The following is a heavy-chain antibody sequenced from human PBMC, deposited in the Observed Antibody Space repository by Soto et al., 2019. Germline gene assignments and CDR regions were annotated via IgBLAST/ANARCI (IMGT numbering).Heavy chain of an antibody. CDR2: ISWNSVTI. D-gene: IGHD6-25*01. Sequence: GGSLRLSCTASGFNFDDYAFHWVRQAPGKGLEWVSGISWNSVTIGYADSVKGRFTISRDNAKNSLYLQMSSLRAEDTALYYCATPLAAVYGFDMWGQGTMVTVSS. CDR3: ATPLAAVYGFDM. J-gene: IGHJ3*02. V-gene: IGHV3-9*01. CDR1: GFNFDDYA.